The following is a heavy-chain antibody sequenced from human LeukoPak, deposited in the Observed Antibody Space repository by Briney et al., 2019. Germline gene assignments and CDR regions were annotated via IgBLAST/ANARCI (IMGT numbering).Heavy chain of an antibody. Sequence: GGSLRLSCAASGFTFSSYGMHWVRQAPGKGLEWVAVISYDGSNKYYADSVKGRFTISRDNSKNTLYLQMNSLGAEDTAVYYCAKDRRITIFGVVTKYYYGMDVWGQGTTVTVSS. D-gene: IGHD3-3*01. CDR2: ISYDGSNK. J-gene: IGHJ6*02. CDR1: GFTFSSYG. V-gene: IGHV3-30*18. CDR3: AKDRRITIFGVVTKYYYGMDV.